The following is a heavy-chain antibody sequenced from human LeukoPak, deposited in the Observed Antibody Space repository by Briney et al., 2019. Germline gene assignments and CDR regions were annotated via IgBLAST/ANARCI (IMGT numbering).Heavy chain of an antibody. J-gene: IGHJ4*02. CDR1: GFTFNTYP. CDR3: ARDRDYAFDN. V-gene: IGHV3-48*01. CDR2: IRDSGIT. Sequence: GGSLRLSCAASGFTFNTYPMNWVRQAPGKGLEWISHIRDSGITDYADSVKGRFTISRDNAKNSLYLQLNSLRAEDTAVYYCARDRDYAFDNWGQGTLVTVSS. D-gene: IGHD4-17*01.